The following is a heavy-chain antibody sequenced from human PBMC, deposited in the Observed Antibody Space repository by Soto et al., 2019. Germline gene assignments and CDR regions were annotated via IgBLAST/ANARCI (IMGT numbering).Heavy chain of an antibody. V-gene: IGHV4-59*08. CDR2: IYYAGST. J-gene: IGHJ4*02. Sequence: SETLSLTCTVSGGSISPYYWSWIRQPPGKGLEWIGYIYYAGSTSYNPSLKSRVTVTVDTSKNQFSLNLSSMTATDTAVYYCARRGDWGSDEFDYWGQGTLVTVSS. CDR1: GGSISPYY. CDR3: ARRGDWGSDEFDY. D-gene: IGHD7-27*01.